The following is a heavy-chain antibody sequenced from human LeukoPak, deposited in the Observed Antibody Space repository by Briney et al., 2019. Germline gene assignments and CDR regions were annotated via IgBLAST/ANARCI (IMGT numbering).Heavy chain of an antibody. V-gene: IGHV3-21*04. CDR3: ARNCRRDGGSYYIP. CDR2: IDNSGTFI. CDR1: GVTFRDYT. D-gene: IGHD3-10*01. Sequence: GGSLRLSCTASGVTFRDYTINWVRQAPGKGLEWVAAIDNSGTFIKYAASIRGRFTVSEDNANTSHFLQMNSLKAEATAVYYCARNCRRDGGSYYIPWG. J-gene: IGHJ5*02.